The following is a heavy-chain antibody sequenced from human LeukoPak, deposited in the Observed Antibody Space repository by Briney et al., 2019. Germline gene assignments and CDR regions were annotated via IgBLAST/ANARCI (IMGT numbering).Heavy chain of an antibody. J-gene: IGHJ6*02. Sequence: PGGSRRLSCAASGFTFTRYWMSWVRQAQGKGLEWMANIKQDGSEKYYVDSVKGRFTISRDNPRNSLYLQMNSLRAEDTAVYYCARLTMVWGVRYYGMDVWGQGTTVTVSS. V-gene: IGHV3-7*01. CDR1: GFTFTRYW. D-gene: IGHD3-10*01. CDR3: ARLTMVWGVRYYGMDV. CDR2: IKQDGSEK.